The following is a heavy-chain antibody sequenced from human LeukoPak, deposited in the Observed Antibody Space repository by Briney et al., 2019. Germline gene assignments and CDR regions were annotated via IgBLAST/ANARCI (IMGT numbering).Heavy chain of an antibody. J-gene: IGHJ4*02. CDR1: GFTFSSYA. CDR3: AKDNGDCLDY. Sequence: GRSLRLSCAASGFTFSSYAVHWVRQAPGKGLEWVAVISYDGSNKYYADSVKGRFTISRDNSKNTLYLQMNSLRAEDTAVYYCAKDNGDCLDYWGQGTLVTVSS. D-gene: IGHD2-21*02. V-gene: IGHV3-30*04. CDR2: ISYDGSNK.